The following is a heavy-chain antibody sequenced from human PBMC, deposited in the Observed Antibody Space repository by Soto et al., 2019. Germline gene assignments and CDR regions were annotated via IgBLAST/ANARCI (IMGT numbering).Heavy chain of an antibody. V-gene: IGHV1-69*06. CDR2: IIPIFGTA. Sequence: ASVKVSCKASGGTFSSYAISWVRQAPGQGLEWMGGIIPIFGTANYAQKFQGRVTITADKSTSTAYMELSSLRSEDTAVYYCAREKERPRITMVRGVTYNWFDPWGQGTLVTVSS. CDR1: GGTFSSYA. CDR3: AREKERPRITMVRGVTYNWFDP. J-gene: IGHJ5*02. D-gene: IGHD3-10*01.